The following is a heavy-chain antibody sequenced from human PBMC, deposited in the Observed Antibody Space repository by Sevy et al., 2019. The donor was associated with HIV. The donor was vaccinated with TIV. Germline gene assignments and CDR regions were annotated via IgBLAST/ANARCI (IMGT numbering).Heavy chain of an antibody. J-gene: IGHJ4*02. D-gene: IGHD2-21*01. CDR2: INTDGSIT. V-gene: IGHV3-74*01. Sequence: GGSLRLSCAASGFTFNNYWMHWVRQDPGKGLVWVSRINTDGSITNYADSVKGRFTIFRDNAKNTLYLQMNSLRVEDTAVYYCARVLYCDSTDSCHTPFDYWGQGAPVTVSS. CDR3: ARVLYCDSTDSCHTPFDY. CDR1: GFTFNNYW.